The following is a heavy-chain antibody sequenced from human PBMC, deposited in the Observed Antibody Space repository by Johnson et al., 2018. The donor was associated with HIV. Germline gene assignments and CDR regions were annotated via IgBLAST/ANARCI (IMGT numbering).Heavy chain of an antibody. J-gene: IGHJ3*02. Sequence: EVQVVESGGGVVQPGRSLRLSCAASGFTFSSYDMHWVRQATGKGLEWVSAIGTAGDTYYPGSVKGRFTISRENAKNSLYLQMNSLRAGDTAVYYCARGRNYYDSSGSDAFDIWGQGTMVTVSS. V-gene: IGHV3-13*01. CDR3: ARGRNYYDSSGSDAFDI. CDR1: GFTFSSYD. D-gene: IGHD3-22*01. CDR2: IGTAGDT.